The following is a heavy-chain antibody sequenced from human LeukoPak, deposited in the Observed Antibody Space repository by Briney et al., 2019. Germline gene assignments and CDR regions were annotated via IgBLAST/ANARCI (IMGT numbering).Heavy chain of an antibody. D-gene: IGHD3-22*01. CDR1: GFTFDDYA. Sequence: PGGSLRLSCAASGFTFDDYAMHWVRQAPGKGLEWVSGISWNSGSIGYADSVKGRFTISRDNAKNTLYLQMNSLRAEDTAVYYCAREYYYDSSGYYHDAFDIWGQGTMVTVSS. J-gene: IGHJ3*02. CDR2: ISWNSGSI. V-gene: IGHV3-9*01. CDR3: AREYYYDSSGYYHDAFDI.